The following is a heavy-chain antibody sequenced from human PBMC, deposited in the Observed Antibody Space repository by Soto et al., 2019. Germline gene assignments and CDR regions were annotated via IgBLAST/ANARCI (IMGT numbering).Heavy chain of an antibody. J-gene: IGHJ3*02. Sequence: VGSLRLSCAASGFTFSSYWMHWVRQAPGKGLVWVSRINSDGSSTSYADSVKGRFTISRDNAKNTLYLQMNSLRAEDTAVYYCARDRPQVLVVVVAATDAFDIWGQGTMVT. V-gene: IGHV3-74*01. CDR3: ARDRPQVLVVVVAATDAFDI. CDR1: GFTFSSYW. D-gene: IGHD2-15*01. CDR2: INSDGSST.